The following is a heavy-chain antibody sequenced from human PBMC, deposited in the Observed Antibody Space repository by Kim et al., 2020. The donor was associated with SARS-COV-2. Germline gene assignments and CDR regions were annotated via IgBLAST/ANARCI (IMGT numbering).Heavy chain of an antibody. J-gene: IGHJ4*02. V-gene: IGHV3-43*01. D-gene: IGHD2-21*02. CDR3: AKALGAMTAKADY. Sequence: YADSVKGRFTISRDNSKNSLYLLLSSLRTADTALYYCAKALGAMTAKADYWGQGTLVTVSS.